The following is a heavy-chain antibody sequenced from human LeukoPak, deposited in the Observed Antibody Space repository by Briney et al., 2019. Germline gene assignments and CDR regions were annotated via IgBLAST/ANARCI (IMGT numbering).Heavy chain of an antibody. Sequence: YPGGPLRLSCAASGFTFDTYAMTWVRQVPGKGLEWVSNISGRGTSTNYADSVKGRFTISRDNSKNTLHLQMNSLRAEDTAIYYYAKSYRQESDWSSSFDYWGQGTLVTVSS. J-gene: IGHJ4*02. CDR2: ISGRGTST. D-gene: IGHD3-9*01. CDR3: AKSYRQESDWSSSFDY. CDR1: GFTFDTYA. V-gene: IGHV3-23*01.